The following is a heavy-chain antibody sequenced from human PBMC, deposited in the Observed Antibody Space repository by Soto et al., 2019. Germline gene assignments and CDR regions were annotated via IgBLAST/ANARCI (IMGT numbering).Heavy chain of an antibody. Sequence: SETLSLTCAVYGGSFSGYYWSWIRQPPGKGLEWIGEINHSGSANYNPSLKSRVTISVDTSKNQFSLKLSSVTAADTAVYYCCGYYFSYFDYWGQGTLVTVSS. D-gene: IGHD3-3*01. J-gene: IGHJ4*02. V-gene: IGHV4-34*01. CDR3: CGYYFSYFDY. CDR2: INHSGSA. CDR1: GGSFSGYY.